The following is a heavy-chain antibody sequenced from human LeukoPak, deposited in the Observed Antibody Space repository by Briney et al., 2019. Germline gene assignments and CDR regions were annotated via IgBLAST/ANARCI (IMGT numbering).Heavy chain of an antibody. J-gene: IGHJ4*02. CDR3: ARGRIAARFAY. CDR2: ISSGSSSI. CDR1: GFTFSSYE. V-gene: IGHV3-48*03. Sequence: GGSLRLSCAASGFTFSSYEMNWVRQAPGKGLEWVSYISSGSSSIFYADSVKGRFTISRDNSKTLLYLQMNSLRVEDTAVYYCARGRIAARFAYWGQGTVVTVSS. D-gene: IGHD6-6*01.